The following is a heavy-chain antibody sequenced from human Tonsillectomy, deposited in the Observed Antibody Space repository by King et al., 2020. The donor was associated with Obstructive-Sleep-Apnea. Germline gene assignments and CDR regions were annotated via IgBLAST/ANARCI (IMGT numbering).Heavy chain of an antibody. Sequence: VQLVESGAEVKKPGASVKVSCKASGYTFTGYYMHWVRQAPGQGLEWMGWINPNSGDPDYAQKFQGWVTLTRDTSISTAYMELNRLKSDDTAVYYCATTAGYSSGEFDYWGQGTLVTVSS. CDR2: INPNSGDP. CDR3: ATTAGYSSGEFDY. V-gene: IGHV1-2*04. CDR1: GYTFTGYY. D-gene: IGHD6-19*01. J-gene: IGHJ4*02.